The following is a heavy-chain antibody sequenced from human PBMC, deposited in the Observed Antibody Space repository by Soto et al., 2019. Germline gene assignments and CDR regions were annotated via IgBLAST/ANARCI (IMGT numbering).Heavy chain of an antibody. CDR2: ISYDGSNK. J-gene: IGHJ5*02. CDR1: GFTFSSYG. D-gene: IGHD2-21*02. Sequence: GGSLRLSCAASGFTFSSYGMHWVRQAPGKGLEWVAVISYDGSNKYYADSVKGRFTISRDNSKNTLYLQMNSLRAEDTAVYYCAKDLRRFGNGGNSVWFDPWGQGTLVTVSS. CDR3: AKDLRRFGNGGNSVWFDP. V-gene: IGHV3-30*18.